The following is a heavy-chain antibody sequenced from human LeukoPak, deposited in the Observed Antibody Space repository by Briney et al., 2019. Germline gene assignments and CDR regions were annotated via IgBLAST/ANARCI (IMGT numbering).Heavy chain of an antibody. Sequence: ASVKVSCKASGYTFTGYYMHWVRQAPGQGLEWMGWINPNSGGTNYAQKFQGWVTMTRDTSISTAYMELSRLRSDDTAVYYCARARMVRGVISAHFDYWGQGTLVTVSS. D-gene: IGHD3-10*01. V-gene: IGHV1-2*04. J-gene: IGHJ4*02. CDR3: ARARMVRGVISAHFDY. CDR2: INPNSGGT. CDR1: GYTFTGYY.